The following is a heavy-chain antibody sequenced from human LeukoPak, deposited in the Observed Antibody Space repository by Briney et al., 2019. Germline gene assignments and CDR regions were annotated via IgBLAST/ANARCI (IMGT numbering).Heavy chain of an antibody. Sequence: RASAKVSCKASGGTFSSYAISWVRQAPGQGLEWMGGIIPIFGTANYAQKFQGRVTIIADESTSTAYMELSSLRSEDTAVYYCARDPNEYSYGYNWFDPWGQGTLVTVSS. CDR3: ARDPNEYSYGYNWFDP. V-gene: IGHV1-69*13. CDR2: IIPIFGTA. J-gene: IGHJ5*02. CDR1: GGTFSSYA. D-gene: IGHD5-18*01.